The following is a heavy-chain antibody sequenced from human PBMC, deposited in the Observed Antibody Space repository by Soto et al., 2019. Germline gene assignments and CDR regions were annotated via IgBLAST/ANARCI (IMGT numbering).Heavy chain of an antibody. CDR1: GFTFSSYG. D-gene: IGHD4-17*01. CDR3: ARDLWLTTTSLGKYYFDY. Sequence: GGSLRLSCAASGFTFSSYGMHWVRQAPGKGLEWVAVIWYDGSNKYYADSVKGRFTISRDNSKNTLYLQMNSLRAEDTAVYYCARDLWLTTTSLGKYYFDYWGQGTLVTVSS. J-gene: IGHJ4*02. V-gene: IGHV3-33*01. CDR2: IWYDGSNK.